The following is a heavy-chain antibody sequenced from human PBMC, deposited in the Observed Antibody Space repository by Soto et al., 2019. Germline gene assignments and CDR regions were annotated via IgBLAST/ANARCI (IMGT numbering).Heavy chain of an antibody. V-gene: IGHV1-69*01. CDR1: GGTFSSYA. J-gene: IGHJ6*02. CDR3: ARAAGYCSGGSCYTYYYGMDV. Sequence: QVQLVQSGAEVKKPGSSVKVSCKASGGTFSSYAISWVRQAPGQGLEWMGGIIPIFGTANYAQKFQGRVTITADETTGKAYMELSSLRSEDTAVYYCARAAGYCSGGSCYTYYYGMDVWGQGTTVTVSS. D-gene: IGHD2-15*01. CDR2: IIPIFGTA.